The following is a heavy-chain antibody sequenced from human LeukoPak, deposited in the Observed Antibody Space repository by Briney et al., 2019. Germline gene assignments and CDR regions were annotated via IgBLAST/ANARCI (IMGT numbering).Heavy chain of an antibody. CDR2: ISNDGSET. V-gene: IGHV3-30*18. CDR1: GFIFGRYG. J-gene: IGHJ4*02. D-gene: IGHD4-17*01. Sequence: GGSLRLSCVASGFIFGRYGMPWVRQAPGKGLEWVAIISNDGSETYYVDSVKGRFTISRDNSKNMLYLQVDSLRVEDTAVYYCAKSWDTVTRGRTYFDYWGQGTLVTVSS. CDR3: AKSWDTVTRGRTYFDY.